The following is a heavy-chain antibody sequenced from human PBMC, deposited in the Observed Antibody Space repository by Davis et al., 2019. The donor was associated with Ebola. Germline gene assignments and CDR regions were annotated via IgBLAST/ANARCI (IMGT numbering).Heavy chain of an antibody. CDR3: ARDSNWGTTWIDY. V-gene: IGHV3-48*04. J-gene: IGHJ4*02. CDR1: GFTFSSYA. CDR2: ISSSGSTI. Sequence: PGGSLRLSCSASGFTFSSYAMHWVRQAPGKGLEWVSYISSSGSTIYYADSVKGRFTISRDNAKNSLYLQMNSLRAEDTAVYYCARDSNWGTTWIDYWGQGTLVTVSS. D-gene: IGHD7-27*01.